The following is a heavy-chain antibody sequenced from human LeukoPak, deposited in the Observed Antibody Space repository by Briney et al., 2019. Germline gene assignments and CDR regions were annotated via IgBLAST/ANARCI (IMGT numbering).Heavy chain of an antibody. CDR3: ARHGYYYDSSGYYYSSDFDY. J-gene: IGHJ4*02. Sequence: PSETLSLTCTVSGGSMSPYHWGWIRQPPGKGLEWTGYIYYSGSTNYNPSLKSRVTISVDTSKNQFSLKLSSVTAADTAVYYCARHGYYYDSSGYYYSSDFDYWGQGTLVTVSS. CDR1: GGSMSPYH. D-gene: IGHD3-22*01. CDR2: IYYSGST. V-gene: IGHV4-59*08.